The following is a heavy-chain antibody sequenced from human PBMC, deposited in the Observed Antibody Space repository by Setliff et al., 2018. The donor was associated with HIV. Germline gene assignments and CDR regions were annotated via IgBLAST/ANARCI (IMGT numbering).Heavy chain of an antibody. CDR3: ARGKTWLRFLDY. V-gene: IGHV1-18*01. Sequence: ASVKVSCKASGYPFNNYGISWVRQAPGQGLEWMGWINTHSGYTNYAQNVQGRVTVTMDTSTSTAYMEPRSLKSDDTAVYYCARGKTWLRFLDYWGQGTLVTVSS. CDR2: INTHSGYT. J-gene: IGHJ4*02. D-gene: IGHD5-12*01. CDR1: GYPFNNYG.